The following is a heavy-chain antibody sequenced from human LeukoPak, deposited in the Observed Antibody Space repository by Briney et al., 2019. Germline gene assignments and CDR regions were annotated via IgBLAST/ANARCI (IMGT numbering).Heavy chain of an antibody. Sequence: GGSLRLSCAASGFTFSNYALSWVRQPPGKGLEWVSAFSASGGSTFYAASVKGRFTISRDNSKNTLYLQMDSLRAEDTAVYYCARGGARYCSGGSCRYFDYWGQGTLVTVSS. V-gene: IGHV3-23*01. CDR3: ARGGARYCSGGSCRYFDY. CDR2: FSASGGST. CDR1: GFTFSNYA. D-gene: IGHD2-15*01. J-gene: IGHJ4*02.